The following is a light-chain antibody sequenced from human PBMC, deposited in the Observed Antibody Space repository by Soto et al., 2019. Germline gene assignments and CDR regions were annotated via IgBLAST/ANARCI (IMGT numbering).Light chain of an antibody. Sequence: DIQLTQSPSTLSASVGDRVTITCRSSQSISSWLAWYQQKPGKAAKLLIYDASSFESGVPSRFSGSGSGTDVTLTISRLQHEDVATYYCQQGDNTPTWTFGQGTKVDTK. CDR1: QSISSW. J-gene: IGKJ1*01. CDR2: DAS. V-gene: IGKV1-5*01. CDR3: QQGDNTPTWT.